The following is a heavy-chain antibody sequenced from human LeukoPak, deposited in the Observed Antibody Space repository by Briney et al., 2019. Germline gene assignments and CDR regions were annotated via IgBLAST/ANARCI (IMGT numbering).Heavy chain of an antibody. CDR1: GGTFSSYA. V-gene: IGHV1-69*01. D-gene: IGHD3-3*01. J-gene: IGHJ4*02. CDR3: AREGTGGYDFWSGYWGY. Sequence: RASVKVSCKASGGTFSSYAISWVRQAPGQGLEWMGGIIPIFGTANYAQKFQGRVTITADESPTTAYMELSSLRSEDTAVYYCAREGTGGYDFWSGYWGYWGQGALVTVSS. CDR2: IIPIFGTA.